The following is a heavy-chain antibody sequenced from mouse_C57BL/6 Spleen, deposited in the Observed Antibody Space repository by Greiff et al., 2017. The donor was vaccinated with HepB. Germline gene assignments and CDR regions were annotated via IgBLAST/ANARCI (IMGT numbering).Heavy chain of an antibody. V-gene: IGHV1-54*01. J-gene: IGHJ3*01. CDR2: INPGSGST. D-gene: IGHD2-5*01. Sequence: VQLVQSGPELVRPGTSVKVSCKASGYAFTNYFIDWVKQSPGQRLEWIGVINPGSGSTNYNEKFKGKATLTVDKSSSTASMQLSSLTSEDAAVYFCASGLWSNYVWGKGTLVTVSA. CDR1: GYAFTNYF. CDR3: ASGLWSNYV.